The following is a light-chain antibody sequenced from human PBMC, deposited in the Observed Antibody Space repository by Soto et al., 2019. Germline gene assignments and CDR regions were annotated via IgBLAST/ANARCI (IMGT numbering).Light chain of an antibody. Sequence: EIVLTQSPGTLSLSPGERATLSCRASQSVSSSYLAWYQQKPGQAPRLLIYGASNRATGIPDRFSGGGSGTDFTLTISRLEPEDFAVYYCQQYADSPRTFGQGTKVEIK. CDR2: GAS. CDR3: QQYADSPRT. V-gene: IGKV3-20*01. J-gene: IGKJ1*01. CDR1: QSVSSSY.